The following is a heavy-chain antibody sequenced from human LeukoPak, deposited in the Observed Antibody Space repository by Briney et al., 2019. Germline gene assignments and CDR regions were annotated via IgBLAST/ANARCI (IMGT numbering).Heavy chain of an antibody. J-gene: IGHJ4*02. V-gene: IGHV4-39*02. CDR2: IYYSGST. D-gene: IGHD4-11*01. Sequence: SETLSLACTVSGGSISSSSYYWGWIRQPPGKGLEWIGSIYYSGSTYYNPSLKSRVTISVDTSKNQFSLRLSSVTAADTAVYYCAREQAQTTGHFDYWGQGTLVTVSS. CDR1: GGSISSSSYY. CDR3: AREQAQTTGHFDY.